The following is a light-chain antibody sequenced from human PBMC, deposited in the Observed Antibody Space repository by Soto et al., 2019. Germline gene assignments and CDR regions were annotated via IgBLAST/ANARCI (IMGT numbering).Light chain of an antibody. Sequence: QSALTQPASVSGSPGQSITISCTGTSSDVGGYNYVSWYQQHPGIVPKLMIYDVSNRPSGVSNRFSGSKSGNTASLTISGLQAEDEADYYCSSYTSSYTPLFGGGTKLTVL. V-gene: IGLV2-14*01. CDR1: SSDVGGYNY. J-gene: IGLJ2*01. CDR3: SSYTSSYTPL. CDR2: DVS.